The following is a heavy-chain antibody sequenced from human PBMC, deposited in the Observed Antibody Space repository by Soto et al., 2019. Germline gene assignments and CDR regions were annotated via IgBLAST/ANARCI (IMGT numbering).Heavy chain of an antibody. V-gene: IGHV3-48*01. CDR3: AREVEITMLVDNWFDP. J-gene: IGHJ5*02. D-gene: IGHD3-22*01. Sequence: GGSLRLSCAASGFTFSSYSMNWVRQAPGKGLEWVSYISSSSSTIYYADSVKGRFTISRDNAKNSLYLQMNSLRAEDTAVYYCAREVEITMLVDNWFDPWGQGTLVTVSS. CDR1: GFTFSSYS. CDR2: ISSSSSTI.